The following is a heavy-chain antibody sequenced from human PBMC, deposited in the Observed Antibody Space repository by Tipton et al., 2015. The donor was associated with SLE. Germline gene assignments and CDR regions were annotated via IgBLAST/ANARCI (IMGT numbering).Heavy chain of an antibody. V-gene: IGHV4-59*01. Sequence: TLSLTCTVSDGSISSYYWSWIRQPPGKGLECIGYIYDSRSTNYNPSLKSRVTISVDTSKNQFSLKLSSVTAADTALYYCARLNSQYDSLDYWGQGTLVTVSS. D-gene: IGHD3-3*01. CDR2: IYDSRST. CDR3: ARLNSQYDSLDY. J-gene: IGHJ4*02. CDR1: DGSISSYY.